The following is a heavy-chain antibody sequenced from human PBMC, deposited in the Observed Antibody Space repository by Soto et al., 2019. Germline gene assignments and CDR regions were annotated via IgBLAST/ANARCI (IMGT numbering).Heavy chain of an antibody. Sequence: QVQLVQSGAEVKKPGASVKVSCKASGYTFTSYAMHWVRQAPGQRLEWMGWINAGNGNTKYSQKFQGRVTITRDTSASTAYMELSRLRSGDTAVDYCAYSSAVGSYADYWGQGALVTVSS. CDR3: AYSSAVGSYADY. CDR1: GYTFTSYA. D-gene: IGHD3-10*01. V-gene: IGHV1-3*01. CDR2: INAGNGNT. J-gene: IGHJ4*02.